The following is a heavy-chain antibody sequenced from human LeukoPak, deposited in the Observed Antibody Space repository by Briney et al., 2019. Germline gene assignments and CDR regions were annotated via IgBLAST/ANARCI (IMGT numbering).Heavy chain of an antibody. J-gene: IGHJ4*02. V-gene: IGHV3-33*01. D-gene: IGHD3-22*01. Sequence: GGSLRLSCAASGFTFSSYGMHWVRQAPGKGLEWVAVIWYDGSNKYYADSVKGRFTISRDNFKNTLYQQMNSLRAEDTAVYYCARDPLWDSSGYFDYWGQGTLVTVSS. CDR1: GFTFSSYG. CDR3: ARDPLWDSSGYFDY. CDR2: IWYDGSNK.